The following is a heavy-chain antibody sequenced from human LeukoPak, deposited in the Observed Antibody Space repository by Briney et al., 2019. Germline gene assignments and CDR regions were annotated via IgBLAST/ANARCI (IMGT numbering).Heavy chain of an antibody. CDR2: ITGDGGST. D-gene: IGHD3-22*01. J-gene: IGHJ4*02. CDR3: AKAGSGYYYFDY. V-gene: IGHV3-23*01. Sequence: GGSLRLSCAASGFTFSSYAMNWVRQAPGKGLEWVSAITGDGGSTYYADSVKGRFTISRDNSRNTLYLQMNSLRAEDTAVYYCAKAGSGYYYFDYWGQGTLVTVPS. CDR1: GFTFSSYA.